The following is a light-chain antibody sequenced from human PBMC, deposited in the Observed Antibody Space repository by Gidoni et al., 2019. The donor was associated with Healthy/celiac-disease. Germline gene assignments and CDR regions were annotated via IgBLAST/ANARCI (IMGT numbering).Light chain of an antibody. V-gene: IGLV3-1*01. J-gene: IGLJ1*01. Sequence: SYELTQPPSVSVSPGQTASITCSGDKLGDKYACWYQQKPGQSPVLVICQDSKRPSGIAERFSGSNSGNTATLTISGTQAMDEADYYCQAWDSSTYVFGTGTKVTVL. CDR1: KLGDKY. CDR2: QDS. CDR3: QAWDSSTYV.